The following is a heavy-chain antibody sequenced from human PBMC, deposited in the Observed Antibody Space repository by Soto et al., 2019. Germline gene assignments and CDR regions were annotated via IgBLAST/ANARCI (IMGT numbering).Heavy chain of an antibody. CDR1: GASLSRYY. CDR2: ICATGDT. V-gene: IGHV4-4*07. J-gene: IGHJ5*02. D-gene: IGHD1-26*01. Sequence: SETLSLTCNVSGASLSRYYCSWIRQPPGKGLEWIGRICATGDTDYNPSIKSRISMSVDISKKQFSLTLRSVTAADTAIYYCVRDGTKNLRDRFEPWGRGILVTVSS. CDR3: VRDGTKNLRDRFEP.